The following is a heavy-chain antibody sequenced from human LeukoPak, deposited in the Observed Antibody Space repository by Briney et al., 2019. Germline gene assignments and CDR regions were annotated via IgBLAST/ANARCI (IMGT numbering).Heavy chain of an antibody. CDR2: ISSNGCST. CDR1: GFTFSSYA. V-gene: IGHV3-64D*06. J-gene: IGHJ4*02. CDR3: VKDSRAYDILTGYYTN. Sequence: GGSLRLSCSASGFTFSSYAMHWVRQAPGKGLEYVSAISSNGCSTYYADSVKGRFTISRDNSKNTLYLQMSSLRAEDTAVYYCVKDSRAYDILTGYYTNWGQGTLVTVSS. D-gene: IGHD3-9*01.